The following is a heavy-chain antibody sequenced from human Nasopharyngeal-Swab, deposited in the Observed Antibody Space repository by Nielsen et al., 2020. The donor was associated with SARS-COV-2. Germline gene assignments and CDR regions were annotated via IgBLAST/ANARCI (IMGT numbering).Heavy chain of an antibody. J-gene: IGHJ4*02. D-gene: IGHD3-10*01. Sequence: WVRQAPGQGLEWMGWHSAYNGNTNFAQKLQGRVTMTTDTSTRTAYMELWSLRSDVTAVYYCARAGDRFGELLFFDYWGQGNLVTVSS. V-gene: IGHV1-18*01. CDR2: HSAYNGNT. CDR3: ARAGDRFGELLFFDY.